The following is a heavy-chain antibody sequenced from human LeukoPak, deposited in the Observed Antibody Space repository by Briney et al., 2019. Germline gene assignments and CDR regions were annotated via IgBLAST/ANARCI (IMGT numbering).Heavy chain of an antibody. V-gene: IGHV4-59*08. CDR2: IYYSGST. CDR1: GGSISNNSW. J-gene: IGHJ6*02. Sequence: SETLSLTCAVSGGSISNNSWWSWIRQPPGKGLEWIGYIYYSGSTNYNPSLKSRVTISVDTSNNQFSLRLSSVTAADTAVYYCARLRWSPLYCYYYVLDVWGQGTTVTVSS. D-gene: IGHD4-23*01. CDR3: ARLRWSPLYCYYYVLDV.